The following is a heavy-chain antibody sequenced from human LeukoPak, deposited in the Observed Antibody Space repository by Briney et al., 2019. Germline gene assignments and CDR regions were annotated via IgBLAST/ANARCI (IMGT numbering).Heavy chain of an antibody. CDR3: TVVVAAQRVDY. D-gene: IGHD2-15*01. CDR2: IRSKAYGGTT. V-gene: IGHV3-49*04. J-gene: IGHJ4*02. Sequence: GGSLRLSCTASGFTFGDYVMSWVRQAPGKGLEWVGFIRSKAYGGTTEYAASVKGRFTISRDDSKSIAYLQMYSLKTEDTAVYYCTVVVAAQRVDYWGQGTLVTVSS. CDR1: GFTFGDYV.